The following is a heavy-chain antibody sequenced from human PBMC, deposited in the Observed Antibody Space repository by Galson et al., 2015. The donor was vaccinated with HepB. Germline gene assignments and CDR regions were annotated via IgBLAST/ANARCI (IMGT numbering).Heavy chain of an antibody. Sequence: SLRLSCAASGFIFNSYAMHWVRQAPGKGLEWVSGISYNSGSIGYADSVKGRFTISRDNAKNSLYLQMNSLRDEDTALYYCARELRDRRTVHFDYWGQGSLVTVSS. V-gene: IGHV3-9*01. CDR2: ISYNSGSI. CDR1: GFIFNSYA. CDR3: ARELRDRRTVHFDY. D-gene: IGHD3/OR15-3a*01. J-gene: IGHJ4*02.